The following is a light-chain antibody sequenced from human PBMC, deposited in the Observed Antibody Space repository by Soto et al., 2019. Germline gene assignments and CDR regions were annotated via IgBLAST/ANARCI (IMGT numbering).Light chain of an antibody. CDR3: QQSYTAPLT. J-gene: IGKJ4*01. CDR1: QSISTY. V-gene: IGKV1-39*01. CDR2: AAS. Sequence: IQISQSPASVSASVGDRVTINCRASQSISTYLNWYQQKPGKAPNLLIFAASTLQSGVPSRFSGSGSGTDFTLTIRSLQPEDFATYYCQQSYTAPLTFGGGTKVDIK.